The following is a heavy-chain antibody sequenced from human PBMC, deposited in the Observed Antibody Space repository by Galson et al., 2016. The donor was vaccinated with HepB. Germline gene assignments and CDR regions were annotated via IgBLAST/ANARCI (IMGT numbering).Heavy chain of an antibody. V-gene: IGHV1-69*06. CDR3: ALDVAATTNWFDP. Sequence: SVKVSCKASGGTFSSYAISWVRQAPGQGLEWMGGIIPMSGATNYAQRFQGRVTVTADKSTTTAYMELSSLRSEDTAVYYCALDVAATTNWFDPWGQGTLVTVSS. CDR2: IIPMSGAT. J-gene: IGHJ5*02. D-gene: IGHD1-26*01. CDR1: GGTFSSYA.